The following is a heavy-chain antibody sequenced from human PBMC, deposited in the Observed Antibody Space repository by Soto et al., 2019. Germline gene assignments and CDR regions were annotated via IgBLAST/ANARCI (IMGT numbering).Heavy chain of an antibody. CDR1: GFTFSSYA. Sequence: GGSLRLSCAASGFTFSSYAMSWVRQAPGKGLEWVSAISGSGGSTYYADSVKGRFTISRDNSQNTLYLQMNSLRAEDSAVYYYAKDSPDIVVVVAATPIDYWGQGTLVTVSS. V-gene: IGHV3-23*01. CDR2: ISGSGGST. D-gene: IGHD2-15*01. J-gene: IGHJ4*02. CDR3: AKDSPDIVVVVAATPIDY.